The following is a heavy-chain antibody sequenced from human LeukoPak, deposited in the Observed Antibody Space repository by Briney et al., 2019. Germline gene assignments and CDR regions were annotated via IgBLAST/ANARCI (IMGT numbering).Heavy chain of an antibody. D-gene: IGHD2-2*01. CDR1: GFTFSSYS. Sequence: TGGSLRLSCAASGFTFSSYSMNWVRQAPGKGLEWVSSISSSSSYRYYADSVKGRFTISRDNAKTSLYLQMNSLRAEDTAVYYCARAPLLYCSSTSCYLRWGQGTLVTVSS. J-gene: IGHJ4*02. V-gene: IGHV3-21*01. CDR2: ISSSSSYR. CDR3: ARAPLLYCSSTSCYLR.